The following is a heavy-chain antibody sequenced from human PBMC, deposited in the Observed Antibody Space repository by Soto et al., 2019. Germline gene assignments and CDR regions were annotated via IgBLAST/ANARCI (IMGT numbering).Heavy chain of an antibody. D-gene: IGHD3-22*01. Sequence: SETLSLTCTVSGGSISSSSYYWGWIRQPPGKGLEWIGSIYYSGSTYYNPSLKSRVTISVDTSKNQFSLKLSSVTAADTAVYYCARHAYYYDSWGQGSLVTVSS. CDR2: IYYSGST. J-gene: IGHJ4*02. CDR1: GGSISSSSYY. V-gene: IGHV4-39*01. CDR3: ARHAYYYDS.